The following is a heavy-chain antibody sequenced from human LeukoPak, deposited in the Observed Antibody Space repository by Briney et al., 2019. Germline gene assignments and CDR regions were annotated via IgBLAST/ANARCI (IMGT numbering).Heavy chain of an antibody. V-gene: IGHV3-64D*06. D-gene: IGHD3-16*01. CDR3: AREVGGSAFGI. CDR1: GFSFSNYA. J-gene: IGHJ3*02. CDR2: ISSNGAGT. Sequence: GGSLRLSCSASGFSFSNYAMHWVRQAPGKGLEYVSAISSNGAGTNYADSVKGRFTISRDNSKNTLYLQVSSLRAEDTAVYYCAREVGGSAFGIWGQGTMVTVSS.